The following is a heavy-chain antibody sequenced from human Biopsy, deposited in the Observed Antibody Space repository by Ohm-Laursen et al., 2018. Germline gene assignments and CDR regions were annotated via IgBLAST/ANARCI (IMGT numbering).Heavy chain of an antibody. CDR1: SGSISGNY. D-gene: IGHD5-12*01. J-gene: IGHJ3*02. CDR3: AREAIGVATAFDI. Sequence: SETLSLTWAVSSGSISGNYWGWIRQPPGKGLEWMGEINHTGSTKYNPSLMSRVTISIDTSNSQFSLKLTSVTAADTAIYYCAREAIGVATAFDIWGQGTMVTVS. CDR2: INHTGST. V-gene: IGHV4-34*01.